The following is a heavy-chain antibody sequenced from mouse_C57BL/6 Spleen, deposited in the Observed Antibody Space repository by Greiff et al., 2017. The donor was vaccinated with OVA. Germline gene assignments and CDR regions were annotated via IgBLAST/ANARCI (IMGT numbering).Heavy chain of an antibody. J-gene: IGHJ4*01. V-gene: IGHV1-15*01. CDR1: GYTFTDYE. CDR3: THRRWLQLGGYAMDY. CDR2: IDPETGGT. D-gene: IGHD2-3*01. Sequence: VQLQQSGAELVRPGASVTLSCKASGYTFTDYEMHWVKQTPVHGLEWIGAIDPETGGTAYNQKFKGKAILTADKSSSTAYMELRSLTAEDSAVYYSTHRRWLQLGGYAMDYWGQGTSVTVSS.